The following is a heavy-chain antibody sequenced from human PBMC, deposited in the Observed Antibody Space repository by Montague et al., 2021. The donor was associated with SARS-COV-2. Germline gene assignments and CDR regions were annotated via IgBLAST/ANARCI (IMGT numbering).Heavy chain of an antibody. J-gene: IGHJ4*02. CDR2: IIEPGGAA. V-gene: IGHV3-23*01. D-gene: IGHD5-18*01. Sequence: SLRLSCAASGFPFRIYAMSWVRQAPGEGLEWVSGIIEPGGAALYADSVKGRFTIFRDRSTDKLYLQMNSLRAEDTALYYCVKDNCSPNTVRYGVFFDDWGQGIIVTVSS. CDR3: VKDNCSPNTVRYGVFFDD. CDR1: GFPFRIYA.